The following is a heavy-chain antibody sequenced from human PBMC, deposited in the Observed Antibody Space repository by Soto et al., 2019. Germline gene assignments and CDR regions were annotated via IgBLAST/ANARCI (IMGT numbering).Heavy chain of an antibody. CDR3: AREVGYYDSSGYCDY. D-gene: IGHD3-22*01. CDR2: INAYNGNT. Sequence: ASVKVSCRASGYTFTSYGISWVRQAPGQGLEWMGWINAYNGNTNYAQKLQGRVTMTTDTSTSTAYMELRSLRSDDTAVYYCAREVGYYDSSGYCDYWGQGTLVTVSS. V-gene: IGHV1-18*01. J-gene: IGHJ4*02. CDR1: GYTFTSYG.